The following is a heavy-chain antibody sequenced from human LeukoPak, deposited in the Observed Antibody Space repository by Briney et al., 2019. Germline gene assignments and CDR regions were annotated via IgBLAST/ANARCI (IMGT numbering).Heavy chain of an antibody. CDR3: AKDGATIFDY. Sequence: GGSLRLSCAASGFTFSSYAMSWVRQAPGKGPEWVSAISHSGGTTYYADSVKGRFTISRDNSKNTLYLQMNSLRAEDTAVYYCAKDGATIFDYWGQGTLVTVSS. CDR1: GFTFSSYA. D-gene: IGHD5-12*01. J-gene: IGHJ4*02. CDR2: ISHSGGTT. V-gene: IGHV3-23*01.